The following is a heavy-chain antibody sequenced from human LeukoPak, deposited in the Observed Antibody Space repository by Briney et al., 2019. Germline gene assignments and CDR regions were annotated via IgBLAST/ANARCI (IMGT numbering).Heavy chain of an antibody. CDR3: AKPYTGYDPFDY. CDR2: ISYDGANK. V-gene: IGHV3-30*18. Sequence: GRSLRLSCAASGFTFSSFGMHWVRQAPGKGLEWVAFISYDGANKDYAGSVKGRFTISRGNSKNTLYLQMNSLRPEDTAVFFCAKPYTGYDPFDYWGQGTLVTVSS. D-gene: IGHD5-12*01. J-gene: IGHJ4*02. CDR1: GFTFSSFG.